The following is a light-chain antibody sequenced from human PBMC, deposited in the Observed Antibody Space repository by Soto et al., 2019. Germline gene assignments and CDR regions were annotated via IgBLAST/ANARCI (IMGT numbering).Light chain of an antibody. J-gene: IGKJ4*01. V-gene: IGKV1-17*01. CDR3: LQHNSYPLT. Sequence: DIQMTQSPSSLSASVGDRVTITCRASQGIRNDLAWYQQKPGQAPKRPIFAASTLQSGVPSRFSGSGSGTEFTLTISSLQPEDFSTYYCLQHNSYPLTFGGGTKVEIK. CDR1: QGIRND. CDR2: AAS.